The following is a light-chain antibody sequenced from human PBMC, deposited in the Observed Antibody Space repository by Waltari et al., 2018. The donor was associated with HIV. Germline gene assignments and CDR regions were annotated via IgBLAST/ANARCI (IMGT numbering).Light chain of an antibody. Sequence: QSVLTQQPSVSWAPGQRVTNSCTGNSSNIGAGYDVHWYQQLPGTAPKLLIYGNSNRPSGVPDLFSGSKSVTSASLAITGLQAEDEADYYCQSYDSSLSGWVFGGGTKLTVL. CDR1: SSNIGAGYD. J-gene: IGLJ2*01. CDR3: QSYDSSLSGWV. V-gene: IGLV1-40*01. CDR2: GNS.